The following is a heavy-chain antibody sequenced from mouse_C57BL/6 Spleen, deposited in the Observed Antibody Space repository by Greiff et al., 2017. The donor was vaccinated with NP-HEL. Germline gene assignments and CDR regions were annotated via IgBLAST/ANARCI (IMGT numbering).Heavy chain of an antibody. Sequence: QVHVKQPGAELVKPGASVKLSCKASGYTFTSYWMHWVKQRPGQGLEWIGMIHPNSGSTNYNEKFKSKATLTVDKSSSTAYMQLSSLTSEDSAVYYCARKGEYRPYYAMDYWGQGTSVTVSS. V-gene: IGHV1-64*01. CDR1: GYTFTSYW. CDR2: IHPNSGST. D-gene: IGHD1-3*01. CDR3: ARKGEYRPYYAMDY. J-gene: IGHJ4*01.